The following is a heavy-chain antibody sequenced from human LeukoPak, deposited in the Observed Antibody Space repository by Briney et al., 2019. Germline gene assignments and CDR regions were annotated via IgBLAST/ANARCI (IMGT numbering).Heavy chain of an antibody. Sequence: PGGSLRLSCAASGSTFSNYAMAWVRQIPGKGLEWVSIFSGSGGSTYYADAVKGRLTVSRDNSKSTLYLHMNNLRVDDTAIYYCASRPAPSLGPLDYWGQGTLVTVSS. J-gene: IGHJ4*02. D-gene: IGHD2-2*01. CDR2: FSGSGGST. V-gene: IGHV3-23*01. CDR1: GSTFSNYA. CDR3: ASRPAPSLGPLDY.